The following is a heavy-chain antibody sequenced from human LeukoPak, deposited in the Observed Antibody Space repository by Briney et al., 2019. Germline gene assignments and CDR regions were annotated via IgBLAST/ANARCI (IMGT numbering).Heavy chain of an antibody. V-gene: IGHV3-9*01. CDR1: GFTFDDFA. Sequence: GRSLRLSCAASGFTFDDFAMHWVRQAPGKGLERVSGISWNSGSIGYADSVKGRFTISRDNAKNSLYLQMNSLRVEDTALYYCARDRSGYSSGWYAYWGQGTLVTVSS. CDR2: ISWNSGSI. J-gene: IGHJ4*02. CDR3: ARDRSGYSSGWYAY. D-gene: IGHD6-19*01.